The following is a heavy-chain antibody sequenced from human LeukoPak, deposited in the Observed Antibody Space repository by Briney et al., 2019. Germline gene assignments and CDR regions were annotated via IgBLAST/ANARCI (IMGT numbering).Heavy chain of an antibody. Sequence: GGSLRLSCAASGFTFSTYSMNWVRQAPGKGLEWVSYISSSSSTIYYADSVRGRFTISRDNAKNSLYLQMNSLRAEDTAVYYCARGSTYYDSSGQVPFDYWGQGTLVTVSS. CDR2: ISSSSSTI. CDR1: GFTFSTYS. J-gene: IGHJ4*02. D-gene: IGHD3-22*01. V-gene: IGHV3-48*01. CDR3: ARGSTYYDSSGQVPFDY.